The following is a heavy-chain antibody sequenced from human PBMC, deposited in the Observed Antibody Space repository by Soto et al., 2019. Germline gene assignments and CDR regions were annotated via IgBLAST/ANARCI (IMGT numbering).Heavy chain of an antibody. J-gene: IGHJ6*02. CDR3: AKDSLPAEYCSGGSCPLGMDV. CDR1: GFTFSSYA. V-gene: IGHV3-23*01. CDR2: ISGSGGST. Sequence: GVSLRLSCAASGFTFSSYAMSWVRQAPGKGLEWVSAISGSGGSTYYADSVKGRFTISRDNSKNTLYLQMNSLRAEDTAVYYCAKDSLPAEYCSGGSCPLGMDVWGQGTTVTVSS. D-gene: IGHD2-15*01.